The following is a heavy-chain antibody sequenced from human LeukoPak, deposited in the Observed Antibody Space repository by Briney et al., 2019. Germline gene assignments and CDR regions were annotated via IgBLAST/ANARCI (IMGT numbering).Heavy chain of an antibody. Sequence: PGGSLRLSCAASGFTFDDYGMSWVRQAPGKGLEWVGFIRSKAYGGTTEYAASVKGRFTISRDDSKSIAYLQMNSLKTEDTAVYYCTRALSLRPYYYDSSGYDYWGQGTLVTVSS. CDR3: TRALSLRPYYYDSSGYDY. CDR1: GFTFDDYG. J-gene: IGHJ4*02. D-gene: IGHD3-22*01. CDR2: IRSKAYGGTT. V-gene: IGHV3-49*04.